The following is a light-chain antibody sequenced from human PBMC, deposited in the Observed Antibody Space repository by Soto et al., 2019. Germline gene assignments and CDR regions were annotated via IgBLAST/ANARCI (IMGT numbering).Light chain of an antibody. CDR2: VAS. J-gene: IGKJ1*01. Sequence: DIQMTQSPSSLSASIGDRVTITCRASETISKYLSWYQQKPGEAPNLLVYVASTLQSGVPSRFSGSGSGTVFTLTINSLQPEDFATYSCQQSYTSPWTCGQGTKVDIK. V-gene: IGKV1-39*01. CDR3: QQSYTSPWT. CDR1: ETISKY.